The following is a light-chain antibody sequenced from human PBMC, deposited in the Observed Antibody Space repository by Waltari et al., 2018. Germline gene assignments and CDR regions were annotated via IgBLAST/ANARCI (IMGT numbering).Light chain of an antibody. CDR1: QSVLYSSNNKNY. CDR3: QQYYSLPWA. J-gene: IGKJ1*01. V-gene: IGKV4-1*01. Sequence: DIVMTQSPDSLAVSLGERATINCKSSQSVLYSSNNKNYLAWYQQKPGQPPKLLIYWASTRESGVPDRFSGSGSGTDFTLTISRLQAEDVAVYYCQQYYSLPWAFGQGTKVEIK. CDR2: WAS.